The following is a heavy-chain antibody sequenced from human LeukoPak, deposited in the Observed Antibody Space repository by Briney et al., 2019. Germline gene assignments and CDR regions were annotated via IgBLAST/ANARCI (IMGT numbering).Heavy chain of an antibody. D-gene: IGHD2-2*01. CDR1: GGSISSGSYY. Sequence: PSETLSLTCTVSGGSISSGSYYWSWIRQPAGKGLEWIGRIYTSGSTNYNPSLKSRVTISIDTSKNQFSLKLSSVTAADTAVYYCARNCSSTSCYSFDAFDIWGQGTIVTVSS. V-gene: IGHV4-61*02. CDR2: IYTSGST. J-gene: IGHJ3*02. CDR3: ARNCSSTSCYSFDAFDI.